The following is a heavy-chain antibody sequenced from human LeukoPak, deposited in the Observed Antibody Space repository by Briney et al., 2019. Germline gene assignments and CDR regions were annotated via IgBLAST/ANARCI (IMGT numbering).Heavy chain of an antibody. D-gene: IGHD6-13*01. V-gene: IGHV3-7*01. CDR2: MNQDGSEI. CDR3: ARSDRSCWYSLHDF. J-gene: IGHJ4*02. CDR1: GFTFSIYW. Sequence: GGSLRLSCAASGFTFSIYWMTWVRQAPGKGLEWVANMNQDGSEIYHVDSVKDRFTISRDNAKKSLYLQMNSLRAEDTAVYYCARSDRSCWYSLHDFWGQGTLVTVSS.